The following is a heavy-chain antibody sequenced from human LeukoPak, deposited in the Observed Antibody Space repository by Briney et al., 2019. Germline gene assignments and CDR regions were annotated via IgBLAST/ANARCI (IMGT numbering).Heavy chain of an antibody. V-gene: IGHV1-8*01. CDR3: ARAYYSGSYWTSSSQQLVY. CDR2: MNPNSGNT. Sequence: ASVKVSCKASGYTFTSYDINRVRQATGQGLEWMGWMNPNSGNTGYAQKFQGRVNMTRNTSISTAYMELSSLRSEYTAVYYCARAYYSGSYWTSSSQQLVYWGQGTLVTVSA. J-gene: IGHJ4*02. CDR1: GYTFTSYD. D-gene: IGHD1-26*01.